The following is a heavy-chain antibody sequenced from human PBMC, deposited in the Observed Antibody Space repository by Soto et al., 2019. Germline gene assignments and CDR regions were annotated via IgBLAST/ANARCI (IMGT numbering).Heavy chain of an antibody. D-gene: IGHD6-6*01. CDR1: GGSISSSSYY. CDR3: ARHLKYSSRVTFDY. Sequence: PSETLSLTCTVSGGSISSSSYYWGWIRQPPGKGLEWIGSIYYSGSTYYNPSLKSRVTISVDTSKNQFSLKPSSVTAADTAVYYCARHLKYSSRVTFDYWGQGTLVTVS. CDR2: IYYSGST. V-gene: IGHV4-39*01. J-gene: IGHJ4*02.